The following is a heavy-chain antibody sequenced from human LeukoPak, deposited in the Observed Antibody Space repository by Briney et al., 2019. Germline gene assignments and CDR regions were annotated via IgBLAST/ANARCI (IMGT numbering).Heavy chain of an antibody. Sequence: SQTLSPTCAVSGGSISSGGYSWSWIRQPPGKGLEWIGYIYHSGSTYYNPSLKSRVTISVDRSKNQFSLKLSSVTAADTAVYYCARDQGYGDHNWFDPWGQGTLVTVSS. D-gene: IGHD4-17*01. CDR2: IYHSGST. CDR1: GGSISSGGYS. V-gene: IGHV4-30-2*01. J-gene: IGHJ5*02. CDR3: ARDQGYGDHNWFDP.